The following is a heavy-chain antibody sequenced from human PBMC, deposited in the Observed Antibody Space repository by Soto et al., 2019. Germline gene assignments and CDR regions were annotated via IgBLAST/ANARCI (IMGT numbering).Heavy chain of an antibody. CDR2: ISGSGGST. V-gene: IGHV3-23*01. CDR1: GFTFSSYA. Sequence: GGSLRLSCAASGFTFSSYAMSWVRQATGKGLEWVSAISGSGGSTYYADSVKGRFTISRDNSKNTLYLQMNSLRAEDTAVYYCAKDRGVYYDLLTGYRPFDPWGQGTLVTVSS. CDR3: AKDRGVYYDLLTGYRPFDP. J-gene: IGHJ5*02. D-gene: IGHD3-9*01.